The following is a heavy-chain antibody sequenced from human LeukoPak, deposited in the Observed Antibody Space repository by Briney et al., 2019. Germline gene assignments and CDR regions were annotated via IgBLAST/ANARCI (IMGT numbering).Heavy chain of an antibody. D-gene: IGHD3-10*01. CDR2: IYYSGST. V-gene: IGHV4-39*07. J-gene: IGHJ5*02. CDR3: ARSSGSYPPRFDP. Sequence: SETLSLTCTVSGGSIRDTTYYWGWIRQPPGKGLEWIGSIYYSGSTYYNPSLKSRVTISVDTSKNQFSLKLSSVTAADTAVYYCARSSGSYPPRFDPWGQGTLVTVSS. CDR1: GGSIRDTTYY.